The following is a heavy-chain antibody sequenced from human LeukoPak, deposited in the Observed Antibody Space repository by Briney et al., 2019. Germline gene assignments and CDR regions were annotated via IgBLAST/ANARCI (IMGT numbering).Heavy chain of an antibody. Sequence: GGSLRLSCAASGFTFNSYALSWVRQAPGKGLEWVSGISDSGGSTYDADSVKGRFTISRDNSKNTLYLQMNSLRVEDTAVYYCAKGINSWYWDSWGQGTLVTVSS. V-gene: IGHV3-23*01. CDR2: ISDSGGST. CDR1: GFTFNSYA. D-gene: IGHD6-13*01. CDR3: AKGINSWYWDS. J-gene: IGHJ4*02.